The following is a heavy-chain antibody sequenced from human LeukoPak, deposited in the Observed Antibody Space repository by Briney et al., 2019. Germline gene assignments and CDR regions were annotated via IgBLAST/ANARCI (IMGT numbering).Heavy chain of an antibody. CDR1: GFTFSSYA. Sequence: GGSLRLSCAASGFTFSSYAMSWVRQAPGKGLEWVSAISGSGGSTYYADSVKGRFTISRDNSKNTLYLQMNSLRAEDTAVYYCAKATMRGIAAAGGDYWGQGTLVTVSS. CDR2: ISGSGGST. V-gene: IGHV3-23*01. CDR3: AKATMRGIAAAGGDY. J-gene: IGHJ4*02. D-gene: IGHD6-13*01.